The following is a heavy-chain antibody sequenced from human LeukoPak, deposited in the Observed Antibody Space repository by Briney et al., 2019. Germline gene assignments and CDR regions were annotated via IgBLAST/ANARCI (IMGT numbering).Heavy chain of an antibody. CDR1: GFTFSSYS. V-gene: IGHV3-21*01. D-gene: IGHD3-22*01. CDR2: ISSSSSYI. Sequence: PGGSLRLSCAASGFTFSSYSMNWVRQAPGKGLEWVSSISSSSSYIYYADSVKGRFTISRDNAKNSLYLQMNSLRAEDTAVYYCASDYDSSGYSYDAFDIWGQGTMGTVSS. CDR3: ASDYDSSGYSYDAFDI. J-gene: IGHJ3*02.